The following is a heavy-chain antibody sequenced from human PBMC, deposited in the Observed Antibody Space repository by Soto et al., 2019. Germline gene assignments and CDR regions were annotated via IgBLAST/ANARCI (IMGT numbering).Heavy chain of an antibody. V-gene: IGHV3-21*01. CDR2: ISSSSSYI. D-gene: IGHD3-10*01. Sequence: GGSLRLSCAASGFTFSSYSMNWVRQAPGKGLEWVPSISSSSSYIYYADSVKGRFTISRDNAKNSLYLQMNSLRAEDTAVYYCARDIYYGSGSYPLSAFDIWGQGTMVTVSS. J-gene: IGHJ3*02. CDR1: GFTFSSYS. CDR3: ARDIYYGSGSYPLSAFDI.